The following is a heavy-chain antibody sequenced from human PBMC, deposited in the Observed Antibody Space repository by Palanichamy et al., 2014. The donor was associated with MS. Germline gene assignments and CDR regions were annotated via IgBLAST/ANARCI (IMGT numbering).Heavy chain of an antibody. V-gene: IGHV1-46*01. J-gene: IGHJ4*02. D-gene: IGHD4-23*01. CDR2: INPSDGST. Sequence: QVQLVQSGAEVKKPGASVKISCKASGYTLTNYQMHWVRQAPGQGLEWMGIINPSDGSTSSPQKFQGRVSMTRDTSTSTVYMELRSLRSDDTALYYCARDEFGGNSVDYWGQGTLVTVSS. CDR3: ARDEFGGNSVDY. CDR1: GYTLTNYQ.